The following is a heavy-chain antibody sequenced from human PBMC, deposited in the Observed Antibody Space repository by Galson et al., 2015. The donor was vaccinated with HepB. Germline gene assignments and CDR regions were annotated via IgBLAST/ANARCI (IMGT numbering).Heavy chain of an antibody. CDR1: GYTFTSYA. V-gene: IGHV1-46*03. J-gene: IGHJ4*02. CDR3: ARVGEIAVAGPIDY. CDR2: INPSGGST. D-gene: IGHD6-19*01. Sequence: SVKVSCKASGYTFTSYAMSWVRQAPGQGLERMGIINPSGGSTSYAQKFQGRVTMTRDTSTSTVYMELSSLRSEDTAVYYCARVGEIAVAGPIDYWGQGTLVTVSS.